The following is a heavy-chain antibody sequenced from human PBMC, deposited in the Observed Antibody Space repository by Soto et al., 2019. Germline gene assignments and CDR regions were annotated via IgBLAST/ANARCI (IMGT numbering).Heavy chain of an antibody. D-gene: IGHD2-15*01. CDR2: ISGSGGST. J-gene: IGHJ4*02. V-gene: IGHV3-23*04. Sequence: VQLVESGGGVVQPGRSLRLSCAASGFTFSSYGMSWVRQAPGKGLEWVSAISGSGGSTYYADSVKGRFTISRDNSKNALYLQMNSLRAEDTAVYYCASQRGIVVVVAADYWGRGTLVTVSS. CDR1: GFTFSSYG. CDR3: ASQRGIVVVVAADY.